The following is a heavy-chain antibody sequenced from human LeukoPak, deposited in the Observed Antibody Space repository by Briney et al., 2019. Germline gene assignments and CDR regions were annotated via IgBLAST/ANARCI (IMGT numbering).Heavy chain of an antibody. D-gene: IGHD2/OR15-2a*01. V-gene: IGHV3-23*01. CDR3: AKGINSFFFDY. Sequence: GGSLRLSCAASGYTFNNYAMSWVRRAPGKGLEWVSAISGGGGSSYYADSVKGRFTISRDNSKNTLYLQMNSLRAEDTAVYYCAKGINSFFFDYWGRGTLVTVSS. J-gene: IGHJ4*02. CDR1: GYTFNNYA. CDR2: ISGGGGSS.